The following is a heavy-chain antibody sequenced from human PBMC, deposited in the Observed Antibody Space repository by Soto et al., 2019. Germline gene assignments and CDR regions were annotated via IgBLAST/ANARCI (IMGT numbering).Heavy chain of an antibody. CDR3: TTQGFGPLHGLVAV. CDR1: DGSFSSISNDC. D-gene: IGHD3-10*01. Sequence: QVQLQASGPGLVRPSEILSLTCTFSDGSFSSISNDCCSCIRQPPGKRLDWLGYIVHSGYTSYNPSLSSRLSISVDTSKNQVSLNLAAVTAADTDVYYCTTQGFGPLHGLVAVGGLGTTVTVSS. J-gene: IGHJ6*02. V-gene: IGHV4-4*09. CDR2: IVHSGYT.